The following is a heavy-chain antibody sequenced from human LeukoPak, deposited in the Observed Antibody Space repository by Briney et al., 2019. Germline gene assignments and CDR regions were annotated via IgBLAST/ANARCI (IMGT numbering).Heavy chain of an antibody. CDR2: IIPIFGTA. CDR1: GYTFTSYA. CDR3: ARGIVGSGYSSGWADY. Sequence: SVKVSCKASGYTFTSYAISWVRQAPGQGLEWMGGIIPIFGTANYAQKFQGRVTITADESTSTAYMELSSLRSEDTAVYYCARGIVGSGYSSGWADYWGQGTLVTVSS. V-gene: IGHV1-69*13. D-gene: IGHD6-19*01. J-gene: IGHJ4*02.